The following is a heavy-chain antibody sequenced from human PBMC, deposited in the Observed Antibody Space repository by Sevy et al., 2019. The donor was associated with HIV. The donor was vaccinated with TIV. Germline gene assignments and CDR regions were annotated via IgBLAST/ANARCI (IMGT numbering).Heavy chain of an antibody. CDR1: GGTFSSYG. D-gene: IGHD6-13*01. J-gene: IGHJ4*02. V-gene: IGHV1-69*13. CDR3: ARDGEYSTNWSDRYYFDY. Sequence: ASVKVSCKVSGGTFSSYGISWVRQAPGQGLEWMGGIIPIFVTTHYAQQFQGRVTITADESTRTVYMEVSSLRSEDTAVYYCARDGEYSTNWSDRYYFDYWGQGTLVTVSS. CDR2: IIPIFVTT.